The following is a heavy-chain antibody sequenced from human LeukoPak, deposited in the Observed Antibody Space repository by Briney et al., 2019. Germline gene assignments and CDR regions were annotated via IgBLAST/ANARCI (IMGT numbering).Heavy chain of an antibody. Sequence: QTGGSLRLSCTASGFTFINYSMNWVRQAPGKGLEWVSGISWNSGSIGYADSVKGRFTISRDNAKNSLYLQMNSLRAEDTAVYYCAELGITMIGGVWGKGTTVTISS. CDR1: GFTFINYS. CDR3: AELGITMIGGV. J-gene: IGHJ6*04. V-gene: IGHV3-9*01. CDR2: ISWNSGSI. D-gene: IGHD3-10*02.